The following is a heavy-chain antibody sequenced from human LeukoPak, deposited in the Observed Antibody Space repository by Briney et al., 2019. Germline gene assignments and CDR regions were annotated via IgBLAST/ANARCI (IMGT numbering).Heavy chain of an antibody. V-gene: IGHV3-15*01. CDR2: IKRKGDDGTI. D-gene: IGHD3/OR15-3a*01. CDR1: GFTFSNAW. CDR3: TAGTGRSDFDY. J-gene: IGHJ4*02. Sequence: GGSLRLSCADSGFTFSNAWMSWVRQAPGRGLEWVGRIKRKGDDGTIDYAAPVKGRLSISRDDSKNTLYLQMKSLKSEDTAVYYCTAGTGRSDFDYWGQGTLVTVSS.